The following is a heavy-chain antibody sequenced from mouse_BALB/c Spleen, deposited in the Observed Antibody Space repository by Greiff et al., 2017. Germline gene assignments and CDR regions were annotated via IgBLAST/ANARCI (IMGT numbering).Heavy chain of an antibody. J-gene: IGHJ1*01. D-gene: IGHD2-2*01. Sequence: QVQLQQPGAELVKPGAPVKLSCKASGYTFTSYWMNWVKQRPGRGLEWIGRIDPSDSETHYNQKFKDKATLTVDKSSSTAYIQLSSLTSEDSAVYYCARGGDGYGFYWYFDVWGAGTTVTVSS. CDR2: IDPSDSET. CDR3: ARGGDGYGFYWYFDV. V-gene: IGHV1-69*02. CDR1: GYTFTSYW.